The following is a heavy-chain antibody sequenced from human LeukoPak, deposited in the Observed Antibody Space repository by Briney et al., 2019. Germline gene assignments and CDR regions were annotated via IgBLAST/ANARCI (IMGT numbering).Heavy chain of an antibody. CDR1: GFTFSSSG. D-gene: IGHD3-10*01. CDR3: AKGRGVIHDAFDI. J-gene: IGHJ3*02. V-gene: IGHV3-30*18. CDR2: ISYGGSNK. Sequence: PGGSLRLSCAASGFTFSSSGMSWVRQAPGKGLEWVAVISYGGSNKNYADSVKGRFTISRDNSKNTLFLQMNSLRAEDTALYYCAKGRGVIHDAFDIWGQGTMVTVSS.